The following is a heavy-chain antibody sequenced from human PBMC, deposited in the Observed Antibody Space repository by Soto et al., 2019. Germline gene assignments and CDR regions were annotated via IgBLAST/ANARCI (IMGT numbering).Heavy chain of an antibody. D-gene: IGHD2-2*03. CDR2: INPNSGGT. Sequence: ASVKVSCKASGYTFTGYYMHWVRQAPGQGLERMGWINPNSGGTNYAQKFQGWVTMTRDTSISTAYMELSRLRSDDTAVYYCARGNFGYCSSTSCRPGNWFDPWGQGTLVTVSS. CDR1: GYTFTGYY. V-gene: IGHV1-2*04. J-gene: IGHJ5*02. CDR3: ARGNFGYCSSTSCRPGNWFDP.